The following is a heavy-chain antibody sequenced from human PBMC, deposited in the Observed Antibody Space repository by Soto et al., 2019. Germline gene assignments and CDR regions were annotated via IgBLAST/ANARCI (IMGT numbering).Heavy chain of an antibody. D-gene: IGHD3-9*01. CDR2: ISGSGGST. CDR1: GFTFSSYA. Sequence: GGSLRLSCAASGFTFSSYAMSWVRQAPGKGLEWVSAISGSGGSTYYADSVKGRFTISRDNSKNTLYLQMNSLRAEDTAVYYYAKANYDILTGYYEYYFDYWGQGTLVTVSS. J-gene: IGHJ4*02. CDR3: AKANYDILTGYYEYYFDY. V-gene: IGHV3-23*01.